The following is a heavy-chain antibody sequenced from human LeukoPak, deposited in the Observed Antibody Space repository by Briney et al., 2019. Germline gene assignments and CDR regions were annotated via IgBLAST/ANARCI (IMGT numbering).Heavy chain of an antibody. J-gene: IGHJ6*02. D-gene: IGHD6-25*01. CDR1: GFTFSSYD. Sequence: GRSLRLSCAASGFTFSSYDIHWVRQAPGKGLEWVAVISYVGDDQFYAESVKGRFTISRDNSEKTVFLQMNSLRGEDTAVYYCAKDRSSGPHYYYGMDVWGQGTTVIVSS. V-gene: IGHV3-30*18. CDR3: AKDRSSGPHYYYGMDV. CDR2: ISYVGDDQ.